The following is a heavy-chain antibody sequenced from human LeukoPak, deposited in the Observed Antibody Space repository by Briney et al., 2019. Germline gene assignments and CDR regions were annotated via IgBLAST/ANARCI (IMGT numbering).Heavy chain of an antibody. CDR2: ISYDGSNK. CDR3: AKGELHFNTCSFDY. J-gene: IGHJ4*02. CDR1: GFTFSSYG. D-gene: IGHD1-26*01. Sequence: GGSLRLSCAASGFTFSSYGMHWVRQAPGKGLEWVAVISYDGSNKYYADSVKGRFTISRDNSKNTLYLQMDSLKTEDTAVYYCAKGELHFNTCSFDYWGQGTLVTVSS. V-gene: IGHV3-30*18.